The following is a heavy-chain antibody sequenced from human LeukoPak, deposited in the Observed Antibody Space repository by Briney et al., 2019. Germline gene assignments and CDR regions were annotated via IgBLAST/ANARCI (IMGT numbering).Heavy chain of an antibody. CDR3: ARDYVAARTFDY. CDR2: ISYDGSNK. D-gene: IGHD6-6*01. J-gene: IGHJ4*02. Sequence: GGSLRLSCAASGFTFSSYAMHWVRQAPGKGLERVAVISYDGSNKYYADSVKGRFTISRDNSKNTPYLQMNSLRAEDTAVYYCARDYVAARTFDYWGQGTLVTVSS. V-gene: IGHV3-30-3*01. CDR1: GFTFSSYA.